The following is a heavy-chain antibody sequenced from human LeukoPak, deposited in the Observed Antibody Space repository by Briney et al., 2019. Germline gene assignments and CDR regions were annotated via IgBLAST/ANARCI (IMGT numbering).Heavy chain of an antibody. CDR2: INSNNGGT. D-gene: IGHD5-12*01. CDR1: GGTFSSYA. Sequence: GASVKVSCKASGGTFSSYAISWVRQAPGQGLEWVGWINSNNGGTGYAQKFQGRVTMTRDTSITTVYMELSRLRSDDTAVYFCAREDIVATKVFDLWGRGTMVTVSS. J-gene: IGHJ3*01. V-gene: IGHV1-2*02. CDR3: AREDIVATKVFDL.